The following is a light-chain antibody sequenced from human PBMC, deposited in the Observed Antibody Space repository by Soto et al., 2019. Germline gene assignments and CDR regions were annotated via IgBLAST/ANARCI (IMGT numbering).Light chain of an antibody. V-gene: IGKV3-20*01. Sequence: EIVLTQSPGTLSLSPGERATLSCRASQSVSSNSLAWYQHRPGQAPRLLMYGASNRATGIPDRFSGSGSGSGTDFTLTISRLEPEDVAVYYCQQYITSPWTFGQGTKVEIK. CDR1: QSVSSNS. CDR3: QQYITSPWT. J-gene: IGKJ1*01. CDR2: GAS.